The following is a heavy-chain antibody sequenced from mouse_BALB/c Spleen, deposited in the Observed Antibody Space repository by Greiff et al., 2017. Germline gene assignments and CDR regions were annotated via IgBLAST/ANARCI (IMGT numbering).Heavy chain of an antibody. V-gene: IGHV1S81*02. J-gene: IGHJ2*01. CDR3: SRSTVDYFDY. CDR1: GYNFTSYY. CDR2: INPSNGGT. D-gene: IGHD1-1*01. Sequence: QVQLQQSGAELVKPGASVKLSCKASGYNFTSYYMYWVKQRPGQGLEWIGEINPSNGGTNFNEKFKSKATLTVDKSSSTAYMQLSSLTSEDSAVYYCSRSTVDYFDYWGQGTTLTVSS.